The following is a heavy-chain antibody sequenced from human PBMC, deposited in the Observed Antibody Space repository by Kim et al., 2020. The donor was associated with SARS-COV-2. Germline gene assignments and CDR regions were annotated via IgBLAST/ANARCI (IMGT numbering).Heavy chain of an antibody. Sequence: GGSLRLSCAASGFTFSTYWMSWVRQAPGKGLEWVANIKEDGSDKYHVDSVRGRFTISRDNAKNSLYLQMNSLRAEDTAVYYCARDKGNSWYVADYWGQG. CDR3: ARDKGNSWYVADY. D-gene: IGHD6-13*01. CDR1: GFTFSTYW. V-gene: IGHV3-7*01. J-gene: IGHJ4*02. CDR2: IKEDGSDK.